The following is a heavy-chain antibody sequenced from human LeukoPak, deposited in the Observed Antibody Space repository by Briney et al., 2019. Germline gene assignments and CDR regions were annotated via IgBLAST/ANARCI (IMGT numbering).Heavy chain of an antibody. Sequence: GGSLRLSCAASGFTFSSYAMSWVRQAPGKGLDWVSVITNTGGNAYYADSVKGRFTISRDNSKNTLYLQMNSLRAEDTAVYYCAKDSVSREYCSGGSCYPYYFDYWGQGTLVTVSS. CDR3: AKDSVSREYCSGGSCYPYYFDY. J-gene: IGHJ4*02. V-gene: IGHV3-23*01. CDR1: GFTFSSYA. CDR2: ITNTGGNA. D-gene: IGHD2-15*01.